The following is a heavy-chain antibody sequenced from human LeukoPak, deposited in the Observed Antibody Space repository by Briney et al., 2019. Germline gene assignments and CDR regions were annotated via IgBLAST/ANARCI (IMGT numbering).Heavy chain of an antibody. CDR2: INPSGGST. Sequence: ASVKVSCKASGYTFTSYYMHWVRQAPGQGLEWMGIINPSGGSTSYAQKFQGRVTMTRDTSTSTVYMELSSLRSEDTAVYYCASTTVVTPDAFDIWGQGTMVTVSS. D-gene: IGHD4-23*01. J-gene: IGHJ3*02. CDR1: GYTFTSYY. V-gene: IGHV1-46*01. CDR3: ASTTVVTPDAFDI.